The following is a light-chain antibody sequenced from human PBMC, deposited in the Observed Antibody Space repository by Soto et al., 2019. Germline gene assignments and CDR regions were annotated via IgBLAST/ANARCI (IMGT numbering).Light chain of an antibody. CDR2: GAS. V-gene: IGKV3-20*01. J-gene: IGKJ1*01. CDR1: QSVGSTY. Sequence: EVVLTQSPEPLAFSPVGRAPPSCRASQSVGSTYLAWYQQKPGQAPRLLIFGASSRATGIADRFSGSGSGTDFTLTISRLEPEDFAVYYCQQYGETPWTFGQGTKVDI. CDR3: QQYGETPWT.